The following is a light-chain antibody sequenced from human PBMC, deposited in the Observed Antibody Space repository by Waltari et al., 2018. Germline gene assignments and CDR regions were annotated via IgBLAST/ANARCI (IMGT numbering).Light chain of an antibody. CDR3: SSYTSSSVV. CDR1: SSDVGGYKY. CDR2: DVS. Sequence: QSALTQPASVSGSPGQSITISCTGTSSDVGGYKYVSWYQQHPGKAPKLMIYDVSNRPSGVSNRFSGPKSGNTASLTISGLQAEDEADYYCSSYTSSSVVFGGGTKLTVL. J-gene: IGLJ2*01. V-gene: IGLV2-14*01.